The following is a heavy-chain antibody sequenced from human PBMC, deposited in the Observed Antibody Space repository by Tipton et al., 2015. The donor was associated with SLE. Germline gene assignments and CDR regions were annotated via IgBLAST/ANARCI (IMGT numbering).Heavy chain of an antibody. CDR1: GGSIARSSYY. V-gene: IGHV4-39*07. Sequence: TLSLTCTVSGGSIARSSYYWDWIRQPPGKGLEWIGSIYGSGSSYYNPSLRSRVTISVDTSKNQFSLKLSSVTAADTAVYFCARDPPSSYYYGMDVWGRGATVTVSS. J-gene: IGHJ6*02. CDR2: IYGSGSS. CDR3: ARDPPSSYYYGMDV. D-gene: IGHD3-10*01.